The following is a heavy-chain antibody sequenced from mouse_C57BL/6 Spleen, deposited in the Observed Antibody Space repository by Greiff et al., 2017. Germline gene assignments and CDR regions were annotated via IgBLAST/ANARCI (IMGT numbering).Heavy chain of an antibody. CDR3: ARGQTAQATLGAMDY. CDR2: LDPSDSYT. D-gene: IGHD3-2*02. CDR1: GYTFTSYW. V-gene: IGHV1-69*01. Sequence: QVQLQQPGAELVMPGASVKLSCKASGYTFTSYWMHWVKQRPGQGLEWIGELDPSDSYTNYNQKFKGKSTLTVDKSSSTAYMQLSSLTSEDSAVYYGARGQTAQATLGAMDYWGQGTSVTVSS. J-gene: IGHJ4*01.